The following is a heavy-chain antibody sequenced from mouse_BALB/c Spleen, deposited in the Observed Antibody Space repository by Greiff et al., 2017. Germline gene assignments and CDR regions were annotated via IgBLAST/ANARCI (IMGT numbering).Heavy chain of an antibody. D-gene: IGHD2-2*01. Sequence: QVQLQQSGAELVKPGASVKLSCTASGFNIKDTYMHWVKQRPGQGLEWIGYINPSTGYTEYNQKFKDKATLTADKSSSTAYMQLSSLTSEDSAVYYCAWLRRDWYFDVWGAGTTVTVSS. CDR1: GFNIKDTY. CDR3: AWLRRDWYFDV. CDR2: INPSTGYT. V-gene: IGHV1S26*01. J-gene: IGHJ1*01.